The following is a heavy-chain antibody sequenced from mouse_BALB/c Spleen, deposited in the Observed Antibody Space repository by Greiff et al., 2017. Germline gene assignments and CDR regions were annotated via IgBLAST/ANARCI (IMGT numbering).Heavy chain of an antibody. J-gene: IGHJ4*01. V-gene: IGHV14-3*02. CDR1: GFNIKDTY. CDR3: ARKVWDY. D-gene: IGHD2-10*02. CDR2: IDPANGNT. Sequence: EVKLMESGAELVKPGASVKLSCTASGFNIKDTYMHWVKQRPEQGLEWIGRIDPANGNTKYDPKFQGKATITADTSSNTAYLQLSSLTSEDTAVYYCARKVWDYWGQGTSVTVSS.